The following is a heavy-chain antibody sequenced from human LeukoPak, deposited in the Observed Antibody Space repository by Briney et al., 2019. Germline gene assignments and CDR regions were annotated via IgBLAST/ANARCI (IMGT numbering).Heavy chain of an antibody. CDR3: ARDPKKSYYYGSGSYFYAFDI. D-gene: IGHD3-10*01. V-gene: IGHV1-69*13. Sequence: SVKVSCKASGGTFSSYAISWVRQAPGQGLEWMGGIIPIFGTANYAQKFQGRVTITADESTSTAYMELSSLRSEDTAVYYCARDPKKSYYYGSGSYFYAFDIWGQGTMVTVSS. CDR2: IIPIFGTA. J-gene: IGHJ3*02. CDR1: GGTFSSYA.